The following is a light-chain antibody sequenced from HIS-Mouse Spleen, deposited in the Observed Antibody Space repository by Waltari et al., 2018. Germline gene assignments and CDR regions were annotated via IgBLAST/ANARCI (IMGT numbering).Light chain of an antibody. V-gene: IGLV3-10*01. CDR1: ALPKQY. Sequence: SYELTQPPSVSVSPGQTARTTCSGHALPKQYAYLYQQKSGQAPVLVIYEDSKRPSGIPERFSGSSSGTMATLTISGAQVEDEADYYCYSTDSSGNHRVFGGGTKLTVL. J-gene: IGLJ2*01. CDR2: EDS. CDR3: YSTDSSGNHRV.